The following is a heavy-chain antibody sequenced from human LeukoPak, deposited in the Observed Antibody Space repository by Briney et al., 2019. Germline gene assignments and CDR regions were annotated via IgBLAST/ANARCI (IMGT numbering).Heavy chain of an antibody. CDR3: ARVTPFTIFGVVTLTRRGRGFDY. Sequence: PSETLSLTCTVSGGSINSSFYWDWIRQPSGKWLEWIGEINHSGSTNYNPSLKSRVTISVDTSKNQFSLKLSSVTAADTAVYYCARVTPFTIFGVVTLTRRGRGFDYWGQGTLVTVSS. CDR1: GGSINSSFY. CDR2: INHSGST. J-gene: IGHJ4*02. D-gene: IGHD3-3*01. V-gene: IGHV4-34*01.